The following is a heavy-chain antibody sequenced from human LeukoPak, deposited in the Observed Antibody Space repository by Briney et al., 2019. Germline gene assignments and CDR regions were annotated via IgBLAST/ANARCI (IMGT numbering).Heavy chain of an antibody. J-gene: IGHJ4*02. CDR2: IYYSGST. D-gene: IGHD1-20*01. CDR3: ASQSRYNWNY. Sequence: KPSETLSLTCTVSGGSISSYYWSWIRQPPGKGLEWIGYIYYSGSTYYNPSLKSRVTISVDTSKNQFSLKLSSVTAADTAVYYCASQSRYNWNYWGQGTLVTVSS. V-gene: IGHV4-59*12. CDR1: GGSISSYY.